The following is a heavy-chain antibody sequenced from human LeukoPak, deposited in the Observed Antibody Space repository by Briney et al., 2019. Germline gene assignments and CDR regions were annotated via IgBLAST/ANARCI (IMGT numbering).Heavy chain of an antibody. J-gene: IGHJ4*02. V-gene: IGHV3-23*01. CDR3: AKSHGYSYGFDY. Sequence: GGSLRLSCAASGFTFSSYAMHWVRQAPGKGLEWVSAISGSGGSTYYADSVKGRFTISRDNSKNTLYLQMNSLRAEDTAVYYCAKSHGYSYGFDYWGQGTLVTVSS. D-gene: IGHD5-18*01. CDR1: GFTFSSYA. CDR2: ISGSGGST.